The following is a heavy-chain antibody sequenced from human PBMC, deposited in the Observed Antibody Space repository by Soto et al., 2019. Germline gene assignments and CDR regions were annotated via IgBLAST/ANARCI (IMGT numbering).Heavy chain of an antibody. V-gene: IGHV4-59*12. CDR1: GGYISSYY. J-gene: IGHJ6*02. D-gene: IGHD3-10*01. Sequence: SETMSLTCTVSGGYISSYYWSWIRQQPGKGLEWIGYIYYSGSTNYNPSLKSRVTISVDTSKNQFSPKLNSVTPEDTAVYYCARDRHAWFGENYGMDVWGQGTTVTVSS. CDR3: ARDRHAWFGENYGMDV. CDR2: IYYSGST.